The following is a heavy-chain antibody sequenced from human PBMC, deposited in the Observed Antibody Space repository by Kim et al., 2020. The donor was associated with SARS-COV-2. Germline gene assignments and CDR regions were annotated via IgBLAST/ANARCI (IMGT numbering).Heavy chain of an antibody. J-gene: IGHJ4*02. Sequence: YYTPSLKSRLTISVETSKNQFSLKLGSVTAPDTAVYYCARLRRYSYGYVDYWSPGTLVTASS. CDR3: ARLRRYSYGYVDY. D-gene: IGHD5-18*01. V-gene: IGHV4-39*01.